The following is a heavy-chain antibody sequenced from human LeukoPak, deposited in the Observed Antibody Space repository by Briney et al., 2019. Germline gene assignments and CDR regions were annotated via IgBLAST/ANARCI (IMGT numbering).Heavy chain of an antibody. CDR3: ARDRSGSYYYFDY. Sequence: SVKVSCKASGGTFSSYAISWVRQAPGQGLEWMGGIIPIFGTANYAQKFQGRVTITTDASTSTAYMELSSLRSEDTAVYYCARDRSGSYYYFDYWGQGTLVTVSS. D-gene: IGHD1-26*01. J-gene: IGHJ4*02. CDR2: IIPIFGTA. V-gene: IGHV1-69*05. CDR1: GGTFSSYA.